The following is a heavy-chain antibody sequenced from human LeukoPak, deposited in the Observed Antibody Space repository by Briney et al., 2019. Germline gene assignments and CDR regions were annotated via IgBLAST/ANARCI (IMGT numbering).Heavy chain of an antibody. V-gene: IGHV4-39*07. CDR1: GGSISSYY. D-gene: IGHD5-18*01. CDR3: AKGAGGFSYYNWFDP. Sequence: SETLSLTCTVSGGSISSYYWGWIRQPPGKGLEWIGSIYYSGTTHYNPSLESRVTISVDTSKNQFSLKLASVTAVDTAIYYCAKGAGGFSYYNWFDPWGQGTLVTVSS. CDR2: IYYSGTT. J-gene: IGHJ5*02.